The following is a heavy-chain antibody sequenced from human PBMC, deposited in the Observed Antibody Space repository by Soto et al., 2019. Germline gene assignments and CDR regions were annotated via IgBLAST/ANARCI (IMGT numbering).Heavy chain of an antibody. J-gene: IGHJ4*02. CDR3: ARGGYYYNSSGYYCSFDY. V-gene: IGHV3-11*06. CDR1: GFTFTDYY. Sequence: QVQLVESGGGLVKPGGSLRLSCAASGFTFTDYYMSWIRQALGKGLEWVSYMSGNSRYINYADSLKGRFTISRDNAKNSLYLQMNSLRAEDTAVYYCARGGYYYNSSGYYCSFDYWGQGTLVTVSS. CDR2: MSGNSRYI. D-gene: IGHD3-22*01.